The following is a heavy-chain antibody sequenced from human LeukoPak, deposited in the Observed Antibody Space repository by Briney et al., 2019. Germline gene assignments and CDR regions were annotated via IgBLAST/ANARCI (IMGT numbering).Heavy chain of an antibody. Sequence: SETLSLTCTVSGGSISSSSYYWGWIRQPPGKGLEWIGSIYYSGSTYYNPSLKSRVTISVDTSKNQFSLKLSSVTAADTAVYYCARRPYSRNWFDPWGQGTLVTVSS. CDR3: ARRPYSRNWFDP. CDR2: IYYSGST. J-gene: IGHJ5*02. CDR1: GGSISSSSYY. D-gene: IGHD2-21*01. V-gene: IGHV4-39*01.